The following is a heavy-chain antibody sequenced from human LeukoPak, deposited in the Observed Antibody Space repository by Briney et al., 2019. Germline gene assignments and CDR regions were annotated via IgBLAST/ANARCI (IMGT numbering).Heavy chain of an antibody. CDR2: INPKSGDT. J-gene: IGHJ4*02. Sequence: ASVKVSCKESGYSFTDYYMHWVRQAPGQGLEWMGWINPKSGDTKYAQKLQGRITMTRDTSISTSYMELSRLRSDDTAVYYCARERCTTAGCDKSFDSWGQGTLITVSS. CDR1: GYSFTDYY. V-gene: IGHV1-2*02. D-gene: IGHD2-2*02. CDR3: ARERCTTAGCDKSFDS.